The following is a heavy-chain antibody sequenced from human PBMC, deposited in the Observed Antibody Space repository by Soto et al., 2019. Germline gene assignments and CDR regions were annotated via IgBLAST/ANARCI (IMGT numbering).Heavy chain of an antibody. CDR2: MFYSGTT. J-gene: IGHJ4*02. Sequence: SETLSLTCTVSGVSINSRGYYWGWIRQPPGKGLEWIESMFYSGTTYYNPSLKSRITIAVDSSKNQFSLSLSSVTAADTAFYYCARKEDGYNRLFDYWGQGILVTVSS. CDR1: GVSINSRGYY. V-gene: IGHV4-39*01. D-gene: IGHD5-12*01. CDR3: ARKEDGYNRLFDY.